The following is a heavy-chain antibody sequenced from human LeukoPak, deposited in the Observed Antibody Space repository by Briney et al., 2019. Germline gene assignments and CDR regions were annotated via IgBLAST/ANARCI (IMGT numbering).Heavy chain of an antibody. Sequence: SETLSLTCTVSGGSINYYYWNCIRQPPGKGLEWIGYIHSSGNTRYNPSLRSRVTMSVETSKNQFSLRLTSVTPADTAVYYCARVGRYCSGGSCYGENWFDPWGQGTLVTVSS. CDR2: IHSSGNT. CDR3: ARVGRYCSGGSCYGENWFDP. J-gene: IGHJ5*02. CDR1: GGSINYYY. V-gene: IGHV4-59*01. D-gene: IGHD2-15*01.